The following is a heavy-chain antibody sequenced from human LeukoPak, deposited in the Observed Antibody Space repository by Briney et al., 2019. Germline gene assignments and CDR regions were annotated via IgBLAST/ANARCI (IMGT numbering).Heavy chain of an antibody. CDR3: ARGPLSLTYYYDSSGFDY. J-gene: IGHJ4*02. V-gene: IGHV4-59*12. Sequence: SETLSLTCTVSDGSISSYYWSWIRQPPGKGLEWIGYIHYTGSTNYNPSLKSRVTISVDTSKNQFSVKLSSVTAADTAVYYCARGPLSLTYYYDSSGFDYWGQGTLVTVSS. CDR2: IHYTGST. D-gene: IGHD3-22*01. CDR1: DGSISSYY.